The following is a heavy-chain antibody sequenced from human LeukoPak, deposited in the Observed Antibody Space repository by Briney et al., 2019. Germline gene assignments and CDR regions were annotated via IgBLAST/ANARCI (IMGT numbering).Heavy chain of an antibody. V-gene: IGHV3-53*01. CDR1: GFTVSSNY. Sequence: PGGSLRLSFAASGFTVSSNYMSWVRQAPGKGLEWVSVIYSGGDTYYADSVKGRFTISRDNSKNTLYLQMNSLRAEDTAVYYCASPTYCSGGSCYYYYAMDVWGQGTTVTVSS. CDR3: ASPTYCSGGSCYYYYAMDV. J-gene: IGHJ6*02. CDR2: IYSGGDT. D-gene: IGHD2-15*01.